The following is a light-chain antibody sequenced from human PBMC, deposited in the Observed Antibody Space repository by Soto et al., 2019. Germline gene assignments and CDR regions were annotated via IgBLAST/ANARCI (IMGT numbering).Light chain of an antibody. Sequence: QSVLTQPPSVSGAPGQRVTISCTGTSSNIGAGYDVHWYQQLPGTAPKLLVYGHSNRPSGVPDRFSGSKSDTSASLAITGLQAEDEADYYCQAYDTRLSGWVFGGGTKLTVL. J-gene: IGLJ3*02. CDR3: QAYDTRLSGWV. CDR1: SSNIGAGYD. CDR2: GHS. V-gene: IGLV1-40*01.